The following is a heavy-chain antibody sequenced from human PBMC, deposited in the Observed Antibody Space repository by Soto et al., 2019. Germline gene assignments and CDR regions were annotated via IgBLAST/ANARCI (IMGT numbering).Heavy chain of an antibody. J-gene: IGHJ4*02. Sequence: SETLSLTCAVSNYAISSGFFWAWIRQPPGRGLEWIGSIYHTGDTHYNPSLRSQFTMSVDTSKNQFSLKLTSLTAADTAIYFCARDTNSLDSWGQGILVTV. CDR3: ARDTNSLDS. CDR1: NYAISSGFF. D-gene: IGHD2-8*01. CDR2: IYHTGDT. V-gene: IGHV4-38-2*02.